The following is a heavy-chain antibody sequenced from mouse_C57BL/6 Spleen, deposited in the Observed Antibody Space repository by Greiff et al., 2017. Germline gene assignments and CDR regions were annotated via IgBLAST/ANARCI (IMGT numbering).Heavy chain of an antibody. J-gene: IGHJ2*01. CDR1: GFNIKDDY. CDR3: TEDYGNYGGYFDY. V-gene: IGHV14-4*01. CDR2: IDPENGDT. Sequence: VQLKESGAELVRPGASVKLSCTASGFNIKDDYMHWVKQRPEQGLEWIGWIDPENGDTEYASKFQGKATITADTSSNTAYLQLSSLTSEDTAVYYCTEDYGNYGGYFDYWGQGTTLTVSS. D-gene: IGHD2-1*01.